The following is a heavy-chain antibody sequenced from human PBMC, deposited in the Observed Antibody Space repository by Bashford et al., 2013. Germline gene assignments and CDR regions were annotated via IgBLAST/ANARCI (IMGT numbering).Heavy chain of an antibody. CDR2: INQDGTKK. D-gene: IGHD3-22*01. J-gene: IGHJ5*01. Sequence: GSLRLSCAGSGFTFSTYWMSWVRQAPGKAPEWVANINQDGTKKYHVDSVKGRVIMTTDTSTSTAYMELRSLRSDDTAVYYCVRDYDTSGTDWFDSWGQGTLVTVSS. CDR3: VRDYDTSGTDWFDS. V-gene: IGHV3-7*03. CDR1: GFTFSTYW.